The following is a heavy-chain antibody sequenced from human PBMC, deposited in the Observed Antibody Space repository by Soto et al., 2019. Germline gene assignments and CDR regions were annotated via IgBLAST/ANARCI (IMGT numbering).Heavy chain of an antibody. D-gene: IGHD2-15*01. CDR3: AREDCSGGSCYSYY. J-gene: IGHJ4*02. CDR2: INHSGST. V-gene: IGHV4-34*01. Sequence: SETLSLTCAVYGGSFSGYYWSWIRQPPGKGLEWIGEINHSGSTNYNPSLKSRVTISVDTSKNQFSLKLSSVTAADTAVYYCAREDCSGGSCYSYYWGQGTLVTVSS. CDR1: GGSFSGYY.